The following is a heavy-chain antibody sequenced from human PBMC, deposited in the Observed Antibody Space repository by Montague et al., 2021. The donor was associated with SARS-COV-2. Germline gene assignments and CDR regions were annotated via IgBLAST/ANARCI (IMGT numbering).Heavy chain of an antibody. V-gene: IGHV4-39*01. CDR2: FSYSGSI. D-gene: IGHD3-9*01. CDR1: GGSVSSNRDS. J-gene: IGHJ5*02. CDR3: ARHDIFSNWFGP. Sequence: SETLSLTCTVSGGSVSSNRDSWGWIRQPPGRGLEWIGTFSYSGSIYSNPSLNNRVSISRDTSRNHFSLKLTSVTTADTAVYYCARHDIFSNWFGPWGQGTLVTVSS.